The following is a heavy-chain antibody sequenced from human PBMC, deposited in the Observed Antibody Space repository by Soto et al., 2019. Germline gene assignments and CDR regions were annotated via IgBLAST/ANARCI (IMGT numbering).Heavy chain of an antibody. Sequence: SETLSLTCTVSGGSVSSGSYYWSWIRQPPGKGLEWIGYIYYSGSTNYNPSLKSRVTISVDTSKNQFSLKLSSVTAADTAVYYCARGLLWFGELSSYYFDYWGQGTLVTVSS. J-gene: IGHJ4*02. CDR1: GGSVSSGSYY. CDR3: ARGLLWFGELSSYYFDY. V-gene: IGHV4-61*01. D-gene: IGHD3-10*01. CDR2: IYYSGST.